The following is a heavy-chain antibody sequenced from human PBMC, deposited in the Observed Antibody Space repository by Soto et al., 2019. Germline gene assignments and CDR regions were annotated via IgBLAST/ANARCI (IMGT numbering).Heavy chain of an antibody. J-gene: IGHJ6*02. CDR2: IKQDGSEK. CDR3: ARGPDIAARIYYYCGMDV. D-gene: IGHD6-6*01. CDR1: GFTFSSYW. Sequence: GGSLRLSCAASGFTFSSYWMSWVRQAPGKGLEWVANIKQDGSEKYYVDSVKGRFTISRDNAKNSLYLQMNSLRAEDTAVNYCARGPDIAARIYYYCGMDVWGQGTTVTV. V-gene: IGHV3-7*03.